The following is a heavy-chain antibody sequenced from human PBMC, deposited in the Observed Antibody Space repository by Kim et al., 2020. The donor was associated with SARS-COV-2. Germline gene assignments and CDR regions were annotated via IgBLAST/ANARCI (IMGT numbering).Heavy chain of an antibody. CDR1: GFTFSSYA. J-gene: IGHJ4*02. Sequence: GRSLRLSCAASGFTFSSYAMHWVRQAPGKGLEWVAVISYDGSNKYYADSVKGRFTISRDNSKNTLYLQMNSLRAEDTAVYYYARLANGYNTERLDYWGQGTLVTVSS. CDR2: ISYDGSNK. D-gene: IGHD5-12*01. CDR3: ARLANGYNTERLDY. V-gene: IGHV3-30*04.